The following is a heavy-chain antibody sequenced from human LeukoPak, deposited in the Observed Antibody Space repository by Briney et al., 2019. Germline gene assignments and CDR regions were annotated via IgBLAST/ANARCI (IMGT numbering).Heavy chain of an antibody. CDR2: IIPIFGTA. Sequence: SVKVSCKASGGTFSSYAISWVRQAPGQGLEWMGGIIPIFGTANYAQKFRGRVTITADESTSTAYMELSSLRSEDTAVYYCARVPSYCGGDCDNWFDPWGQGTLVTVSS. D-gene: IGHD2-21*02. CDR3: ARVPSYCGGDCDNWFDP. V-gene: IGHV1-69*01. CDR1: GGTFSSYA. J-gene: IGHJ5*02.